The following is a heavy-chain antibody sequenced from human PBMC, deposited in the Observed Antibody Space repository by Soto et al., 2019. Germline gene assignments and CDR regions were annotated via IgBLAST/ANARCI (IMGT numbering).Heavy chain of an antibody. J-gene: IGHJ6*02. D-gene: IGHD1-7*01. CDR1: GFDFSSHG. Sequence: QVHLVESGGGVVQSGGSPRLSCLASGFDFSSHGMYWVRQAPGRGLEWVALISYEGSHKFYVDSLKGRFTISRDNSKHTLYLHMSSLRPEDTALYYCAKDFELPDGDYYHYGMDVWGQGTTVSVSS. V-gene: IGHV3-30*18. CDR3: AKDFELPDGDYYHYGMDV. CDR2: ISYEGSHK.